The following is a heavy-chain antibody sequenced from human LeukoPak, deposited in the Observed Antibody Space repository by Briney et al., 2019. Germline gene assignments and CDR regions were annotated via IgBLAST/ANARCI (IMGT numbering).Heavy chain of an antibody. J-gene: IGHJ4*02. V-gene: IGHV4-4*07. CDR3: ARGVWGVAAAGRDYFDY. CDR2: IYTSGST. Sequence: PSETLSLTCTVSGGSISSYYWSWIRQPAGKGLEWIGRIYTSGSTNYNPSLKSRVTISVDKSKNQFSLKLSSVTAADTAVDYCARGVWGVAAAGRDYFDYWGQGTLVTVSS. CDR1: GGSISSYY. D-gene: IGHD6-13*01.